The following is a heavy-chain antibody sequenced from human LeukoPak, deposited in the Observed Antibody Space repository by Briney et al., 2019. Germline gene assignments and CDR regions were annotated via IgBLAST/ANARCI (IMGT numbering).Heavy chain of an antibody. Sequence: SETLSLTCTVSGGSLSRSTYYWGWIRQPRGKGLEWIGSIYYSGSTYYNPSLKSRVTISVDTSKNQFSLKLSSVTAADTAVYYCAGRIAARPINNWFDPWGQGTLVTVSS. D-gene: IGHD6-6*01. CDR1: GGSLSRSTYY. J-gene: IGHJ5*02. CDR2: IYYSGST. V-gene: IGHV4-39*01. CDR3: AGRIAARPINNWFDP.